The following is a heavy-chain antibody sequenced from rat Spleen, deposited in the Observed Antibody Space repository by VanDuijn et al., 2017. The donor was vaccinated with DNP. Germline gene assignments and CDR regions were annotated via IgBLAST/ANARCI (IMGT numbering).Heavy chain of an antibody. D-gene: IGHD1-2*01. CDR3: AREGQLYHVGYFDY. V-gene: IGHV5-25*01. Sequence: EVQLVESGGGLVQPGRSLKLSCAASGFTFSDYYMACVRQAPPKGLEWVASISTGGGNTYYRDSVKGRFTISRDNAKSTLYLQVDSLRSEDAATYYCAREGQLYHVGYFDYWGQGIIVTVSS. J-gene: IGHJ2*01. CDR1: GFTFSDYY. CDR2: ISTGGGNT.